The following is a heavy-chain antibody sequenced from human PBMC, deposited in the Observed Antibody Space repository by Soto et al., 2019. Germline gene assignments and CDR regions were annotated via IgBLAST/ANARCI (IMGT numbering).Heavy chain of an antibody. D-gene: IGHD6-13*01. CDR2: IIPIFGTA. V-gene: IGHV1-69*13. CDR3: ARALRIAAPGLGMDV. CDR1: GGTFSSYA. J-gene: IGHJ6*02. Sequence: ASVKVSCKASGGTFSSYAISWVRQAPGQGLEWMGGIIPIFGTANYAQKFQGRVTITADESTSTAYMELSSLRSEDTAVYYCARALRIAAPGLGMDVWGQGTTVTVSS.